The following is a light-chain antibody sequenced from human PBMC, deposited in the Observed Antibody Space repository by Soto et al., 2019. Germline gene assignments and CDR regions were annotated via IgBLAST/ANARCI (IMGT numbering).Light chain of an antibody. CDR1: QSISNF. V-gene: IGKV1-39*01. CDR2: GAS. CDR3: QQTYSTPGYT. Sequence: DIQMTQSPSSLSACVGDRVTITCRASQSISNFLNWYQQKPGKAPKLLIYGASTLQSGVPSRFSGGGSGTDFTLTISSLQPEDFATYYCQQTYSTPGYTFAQGTKLEIK. J-gene: IGKJ2*01.